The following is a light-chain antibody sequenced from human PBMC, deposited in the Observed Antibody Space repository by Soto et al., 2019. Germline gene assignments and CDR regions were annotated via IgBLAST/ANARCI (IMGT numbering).Light chain of an antibody. Sequence: QSALTRHRSVSGSPGQSVTISCTGTSSDVGAYKYVSWYQQYPGKAPKLMIYEVSKRPSGVPDRFSGSKSGNTASLTVSGLQAEDDADYYCTSYVGSDIWVFGGGTKVTVL. CDR3: TSYVGSDIWV. CDR2: EVS. CDR1: SSDVGAYKY. V-gene: IGLV2-8*01. J-gene: IGLJ3*02.